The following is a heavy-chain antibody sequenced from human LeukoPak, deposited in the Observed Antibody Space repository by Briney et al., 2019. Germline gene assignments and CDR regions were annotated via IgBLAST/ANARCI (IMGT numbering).Heavy chain of an antibody. J-gene: IGHJ4*02. Sequence: PGGSLRLSCAASGFTFSSYSMNWVRHAPGKGLEWVSSIISSSSYIYYADSVKGRFTISRDNGKNSLYMQMNSLRAEYTAVYYCARDPNRGYSYLDSWGPGTLVTVSS. CDR1: GFTFSSYS. V-gene: IGHV3-21*01. CDR3: ARDPNRGYSYLDS. CDR2: IISSSSYI. D-gene: IGHD5-18*01.